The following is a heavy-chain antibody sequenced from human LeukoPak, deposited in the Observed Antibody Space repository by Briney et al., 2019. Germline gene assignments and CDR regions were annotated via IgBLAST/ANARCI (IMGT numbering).Heavy chain of an antibody. Sequence: SETLSLTCAVYGGSFSGYYWSWIRQPPGKGLEWIGEINHSGSTNYNPSLKSRVTISVDTSKNQFSLKLSSVTAADTAVYYCARVNRRIQLWWDAFDIWGQGTMVTVSS. J-gene: IGHJ3*02. V-gene: IGHV4-34*01. CDR1: GGSFSGYY. D-gene: IGHD5-18*01. CDR2: INHSGST. CDR3: ARVNRRIQLWWDAFDI.